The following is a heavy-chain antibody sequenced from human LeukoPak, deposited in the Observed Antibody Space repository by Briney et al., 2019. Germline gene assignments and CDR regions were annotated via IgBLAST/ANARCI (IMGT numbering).Heavy chain of an antibody. CDR1: GYTFTSLS. D-gene: IGHD2-15*01. CDR2: IRAFHGNT. V-gene: IGHV1-18*01. J-gene: IGHJ6*03. CDR3: AVGGVYCSGGACYSGSSAYMDV. Sequence: ASVKVSCKASGYTFTSLSFSWVRQPPGQGLEWMAWIRAFHGNTNYAQKFQDRVTMTTDTSTGTAYMELRSLRSDDTAVYYCAVGGVYCSGGACYSGSSAYMDVWGKGTTVTVSS.